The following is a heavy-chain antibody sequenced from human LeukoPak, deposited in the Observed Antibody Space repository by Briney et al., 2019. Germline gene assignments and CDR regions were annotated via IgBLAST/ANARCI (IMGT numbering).Heavy chain of an antibody. V-gene: IGHV1-18*01. CDR1: GYTFSSYG. CDR2: ISACNGNT. D-gene: IGHD3-3*01. Sequence: GASVKVSCKASGYTFSSYGISWVRQAPGQGLEWMGWISACNGNTNYAQKFQGRVTMTTDTSTSTTYMEVGSLRSDDTAVYYCARHGHDFWSGQNWFDPWGQGTLVTVSS. CDR3: ARHGHDFWSGQNWFDP. J-gene: IGHJ5*02.